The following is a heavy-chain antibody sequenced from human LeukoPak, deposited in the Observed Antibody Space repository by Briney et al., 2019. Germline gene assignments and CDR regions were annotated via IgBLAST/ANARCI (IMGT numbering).Heavy chain of an antibody. Sequence: SETLSLTCTVSGDSIGAYYWSWIRQPPGKGLEWIGYIYYSGSTNYNPSLKSRVTISVDTSKNQFSLKLSSVTAADTAVYYCAREAGPTGYWGQGTLVTVSS. CDR3: AREAGPTGY. J-gene: IGHJ4*02. CDR1: GDSIGAYY. D-gene: IGHD1-14*01. CDR2: IYYSGST. V-gene: IGHV4-59*01.